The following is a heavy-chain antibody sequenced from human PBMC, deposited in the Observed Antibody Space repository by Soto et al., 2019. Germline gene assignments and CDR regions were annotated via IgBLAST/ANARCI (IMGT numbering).Heavy chain of an antibody. CDR3: ARSGGSSSPYYYYYYGIDV. CDR1: GGTFSSYA. V-gene: IGHV1-69*06. Sequence: QVQLVQSGAEVKKPGSSVKVSCKASGGTFSSYAISWVRQAPGQGLEWMGGIIPIFGTANYAQKFQGRVTITADKSTSTAYMELSSLRSEDTAVYYCARSGGSSSPYYYYYYGIDVWGQGTTVTVSS. CDR2: IIPIFGTA. J-gene: IGHJ6*02. D-gene: IGHD6-6*01.